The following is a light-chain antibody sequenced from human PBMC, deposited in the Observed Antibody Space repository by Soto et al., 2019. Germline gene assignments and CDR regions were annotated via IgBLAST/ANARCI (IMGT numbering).Light chain of an antibody. CDR1: SSDVGGYNY. Sequence: QSALTQPASVSGSPGQSITISCTGTSSDVGGYNYVSWYQQHPGKGPKLMIYEVSNRPSGVSNRFSGSKSGNMASLTIYGLQDDDEADYYCSSYTTSSTPVVFGGGTKLTVL. CDR3: SSYTTSSTPVV. CDR2: EVS. V-gene: IGLV2-14*01. J-gene: IGLJ2*01.